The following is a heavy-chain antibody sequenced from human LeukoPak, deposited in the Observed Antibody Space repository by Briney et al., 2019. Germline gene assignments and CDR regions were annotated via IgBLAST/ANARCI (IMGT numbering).Heavy chain of an antibody. J-gene: IGHJ4*02. CDR1: GGSISSYY. V-gene: IGHV4-59*01. CDR2: IYYSGTT. Sequence: SETLSLTCTVSGGSISSYYWSWIRQPPGKGLAWIGYIYYSGTTNYNPSLKSRVTISVDTSKNQFSLKLSSVTAADTAVYYCARLYYDSSGYRFDYWGQGTLVTVSS. D-gene: IGHD3-22*01. CDR3: ARLYYDSSGYRFDY.